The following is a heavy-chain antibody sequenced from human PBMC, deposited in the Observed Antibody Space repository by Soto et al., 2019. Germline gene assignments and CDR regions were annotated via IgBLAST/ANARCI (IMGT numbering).Heavy chain of an antibody. Sequence: PGGSLRLSCAASGFTVSNHCMNWVRQAPGKGLEWVSDIYGRDGAINYVDAVNGRFTISIDNTKNSLYLQMNSLRDEHTAVYFCARDHLAACGFRGQGNLVTRFL. V-gene: IGHV3-48*02. CDR3: ARDHLAACGF. CDR1: GFTVSNHC. D-gene: IGHD5-12*01. J-gene: IGHJ4*02. CDR2: IYGRDGAI.